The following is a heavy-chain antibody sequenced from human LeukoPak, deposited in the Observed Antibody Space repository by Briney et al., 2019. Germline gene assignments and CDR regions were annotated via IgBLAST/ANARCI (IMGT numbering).Heavy chain of an antibody. V-gene: IGHV3-66*01. CDR1: GFTVSSNY. CDR3: ARDSRFRHFDY. CDR2: IYSGGST. D-gene: IGHD2-21*01. J-gene: IGHJ4*02. Sequence: QAGGSLRLSCAASGFTVSSNYMSWVRQAPGKGLEWVSVIYSGGSTYYADSVKGRFTISRDNSKNTLCLQMNSLRAEDTAVYYCARDSRFRHFDYWGQGTLVTVSS.